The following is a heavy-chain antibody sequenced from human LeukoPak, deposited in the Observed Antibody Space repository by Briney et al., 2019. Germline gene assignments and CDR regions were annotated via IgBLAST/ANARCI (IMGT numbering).Heavy chain of an antibody. Sequence: PSETLSLTCTVSGGSISSSRYSWGWIRQPPGKGLEWIGSIYYSGSTYYNPSLKSRVTISVDTSKNQFSLKLSSVTAADTAVYYCGRGTVLTGYASFDYWGQGALVTVSS. CDR2: IYYSGST. V-gene: IGHV4-39*01. CDR3: GRGTVLTGYASFDY. D-gene: IGHD3-16*01. J-gene: IGHJ4*02. CDR1: GGSISSSRYS.